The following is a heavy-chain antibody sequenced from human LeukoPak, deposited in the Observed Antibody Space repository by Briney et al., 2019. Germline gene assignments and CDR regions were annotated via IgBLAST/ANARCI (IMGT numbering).Heavy chain of an antibody. CDR3: ARGAVAQDY. CDR1: GGPISSYY. V-gene: IGHV4-59*01. CDR2: IYYSGST. Sequence: TSETLSLTCTVSGGPISSYYWSWIRQPPGKGLGWIGYIYYSGSTNYNPSLKSRVTISVDTSKNQFSLKLSSVTAADTAVYYCARGAVAQDYWGQGTLVTVSS. D-gene: IGHD6-19*01. J-gene: IGHJ4*02.